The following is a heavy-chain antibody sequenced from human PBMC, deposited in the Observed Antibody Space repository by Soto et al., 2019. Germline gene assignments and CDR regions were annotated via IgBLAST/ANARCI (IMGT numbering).Heavy chain of an antibody. J-gene: IGHJ3*01. CDR3: GKDPNGDYFGTFDF. CDR1: GLSFDNYA. D-gene: IGHD4-17*01. V-gene: IGHV3-23*01. CDR2: ITGNGAVT. Sequence: EVQFLESGGGVVRPGGSLRLSCVASGLSFDNYAMTWVRQSPGKGLEWLACITGNGAVTSYTDSVRGRFTISRDNSKNTLYLQMDSIRADDTAVYYCGKDPNGDYFGTFDFWGQGTTVTVSS.